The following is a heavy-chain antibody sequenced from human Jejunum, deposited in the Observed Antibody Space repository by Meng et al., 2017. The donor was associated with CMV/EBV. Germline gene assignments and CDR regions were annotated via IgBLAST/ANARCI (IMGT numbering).Heavy chain of an antibody. CDR2: INSDGTSI. J-gene: IGHJ4*02. CDR3: ARAKKTGGDNPDY. Sequence: AGFTISKYWMHWVRQAPGKGLVWVSRINSDGTSISYADSVKGRFTISRDNAENSLYLQINSLRAEDTAVYYCARAKKTGGDNPDYWGQGTLVTVSS. D-gene: IGHD4-23*01. CDR1: GFTISKYW. V-gene: IGHV3-74*01.